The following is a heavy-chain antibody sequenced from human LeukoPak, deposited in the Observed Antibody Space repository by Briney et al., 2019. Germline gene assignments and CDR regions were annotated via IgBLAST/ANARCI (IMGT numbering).Heavy chain of an antibody. CDR1: GYTFTSYG. J-gene: IGHJ4*02. D-gene: IGHD3-22*01. CDR3: ATGDDSSGYYDY. CDR2: IIPILGIA. V-gene: IGHV1-69*04. Sequence: SVKVSCKASGYTFTSYGISWVRQAPGQGLEWMGRIIPILGIANYAQKFQGRVTITADKSTSTAYMELSSLRSEDTAVYYCATGDDSSGYYDYWGQGTLVTVSS.